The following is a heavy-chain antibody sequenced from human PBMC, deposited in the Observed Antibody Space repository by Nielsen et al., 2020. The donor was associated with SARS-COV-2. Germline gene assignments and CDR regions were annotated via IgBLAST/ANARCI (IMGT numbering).Heavy chain of an antibody. CDR2: IKQDGSEK. V-gene: IGHV3-7*01. Sequence: GGSLRLSCAASGFTFSGYWMSWVRQAPGKGLEWVANIKQDGSEKYYVDSVKGRFTISRDNAKNSLYLQMNSLRAEDTAVYYCARDGGTAMVNYGMDVWGQGTTVTVSS. J-gene: IGHJ6*02. D-gene: IGHD5-18*01. CDR3: ARDGGTAMVNYGMDV. CDR1: GFTFSGYW.